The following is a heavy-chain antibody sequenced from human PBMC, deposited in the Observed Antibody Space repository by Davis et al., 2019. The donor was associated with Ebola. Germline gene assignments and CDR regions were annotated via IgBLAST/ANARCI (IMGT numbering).Heavy chain of an antibody. CDR3: AKVGATVTTCVDV. J-gene: IGHJ6*02. D-gene: IGHD4-17*01. CDR2: ISDSGGTT. Sequence: GESLKISCAASGFTLSDYAMSWVRQTPGRGLEWVSTISDSGGTTYYADSVKGRFTISRDNSKNTLYLQMNSLRADDTAVYYCAKVGATVTTCVDVWGQGTTVTVSS. V-gene: IGHV3-23*01. CDR1: GFTLSDYA.